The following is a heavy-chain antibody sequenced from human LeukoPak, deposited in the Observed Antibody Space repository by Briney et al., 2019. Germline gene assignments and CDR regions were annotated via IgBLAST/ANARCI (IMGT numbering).Heavy chain of an antibody. CDR2: LSGSGITT. J-gene: IGHJ4*02. V-gene: IGHV3-23*01. D-gene: IGHD1-20*01. Sequence: PGGSLRLSCAASGFTFSNSAMSWVRQAPGKGLEWVSTLSGSGITTYYADSVKGRFTISRDNAKNSLYLQMNSLRAEDTAVYYCARDDNWNDVGYWGQGTLVTVSS. CDR1: GFTFSNSA. CDR3: ARDDNWNDVGY.